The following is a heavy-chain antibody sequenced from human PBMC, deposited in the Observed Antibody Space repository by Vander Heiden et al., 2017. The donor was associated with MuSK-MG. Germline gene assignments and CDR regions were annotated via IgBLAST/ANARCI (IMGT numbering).Heavy chain of an antibody. CDR2: IYYSGST. CDR3: ARAGRTSRAGYYYMDV. V-gene: IGHV4-31*03. J-gene: IGHJ6*03. D-gene: IGHD2-2*01. CDR1: GGSISSGNYY. Sequence: QVQLQESGPGLVQPSQTLSLTCTVPGGSISSGNYYWGWIRQHPGKGLEWIGYIYYSGSTSYNPSLKSRVTISVDTSKNQFSRKLSSVTAADTAVYYCARAGRTSRAGYYYMDVWGKGTTVTVSS.